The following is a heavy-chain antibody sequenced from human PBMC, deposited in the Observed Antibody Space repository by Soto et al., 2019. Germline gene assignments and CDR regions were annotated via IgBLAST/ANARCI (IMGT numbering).Heavy chain of an antibody. V-gene: IGHV4-30-4*01. CDR3: ARASFLYGMDV. D-gene: IGHD3-3*02. CDR1: GGSISSGDYY. J-gene: IGHJ6*02. Sequence: TLSLTCTVCGGSISSGDYYWSWIRQPPGKGLEWIGYIYYSGSTYYNPSLKSRVTISVDTSKNQFSLKLSSVTAADTAVYYCARASFLYGMDVWGQGTTVTVSS. CDR2: IYYSGST.